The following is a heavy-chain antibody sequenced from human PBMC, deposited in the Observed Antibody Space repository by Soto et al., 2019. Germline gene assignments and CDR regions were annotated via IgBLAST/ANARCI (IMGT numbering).Heavy chain of an antibody. CDR1: GDSINSDKYY. J-gene: IGHJ3*01. CDR2: IYYRGNT. D-gene: IGHD1-1*01. V-gene: IGHV4-39*01. Sequence: SETLSLTCSVSGDSINSDKYYWGWIRQPPGKGLEWIGSIYYRGNTYYNPSLQTRVTISLDKSKSQFSLRLNSVTAADTAVYYCARGDTVTGMNVFDVWDQGTMVTVSS. CDR3: ARGDTVTGMNVFDV.